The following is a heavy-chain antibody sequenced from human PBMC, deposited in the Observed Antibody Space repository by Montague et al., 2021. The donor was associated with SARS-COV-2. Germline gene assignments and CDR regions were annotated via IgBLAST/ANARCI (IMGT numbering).Heavy chain of an antibody. Sequence: SETLSLTCTVLVCSISSDYWSWTRQPPGHGLEWFGYFYYSGSTNYNPSLKSRVTISVDTSKNQFSLKLSSVTAADTAVYYCASQVPDFWSGIDYWGQGTLVTVSS. V-gene: IGHV4-59*01. CDR1: VCSISSDY. J-gene: IGHJ4*02. D-gene: IGHD3-3*01. CDR3: ASQVPDFWSGIDY. CDR2: FYYSGST.